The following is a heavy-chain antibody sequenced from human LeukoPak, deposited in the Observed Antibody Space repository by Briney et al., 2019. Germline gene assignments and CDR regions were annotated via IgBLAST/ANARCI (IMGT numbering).Heavy chain of an antibody. CDR3: AKGAEIDH. J-gene: IGHJ4*02. CDR2: MTGPADTT. V-gene: IGHV3-23*01. CDR1: GFNFNNFA. Sequence: GGSLRLSCAASGFNFNNFAMSWVRQAPGKGLEWLSAMTGPADTTYYAESVKGRFTISRGYSKSMVFLQMNSLRVEDTAIYYCAKGAEIDHWGQGTLVTVSS.